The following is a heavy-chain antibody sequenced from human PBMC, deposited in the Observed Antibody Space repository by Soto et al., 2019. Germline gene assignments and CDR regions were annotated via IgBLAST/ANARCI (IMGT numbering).Heavy chain of an antibody. V-gene: IGHV5-10-1*01. J-gene: IGHJ6*02. Sequence: GESLKISCKGSGYSFTSYWISWVRQMPGKGLEWMGRIDPSDSYTNYSPSFQGHVTISADKSISTAYLQWSSLKASDTAMYYCAILPTVTYYYYGMDVWGQGTTVTVS. D-gene: IGHD4-17*01. CDR3: AILPTVTYYYYGMDV. CDR2: IDPSDSYT. CDR1: GYSFTSYW.